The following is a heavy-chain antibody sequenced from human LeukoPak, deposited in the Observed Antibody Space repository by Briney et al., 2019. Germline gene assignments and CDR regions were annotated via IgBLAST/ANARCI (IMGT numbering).Heavy chain of an antibody. CDR3: AKSRGANWYFDL. J-gene: IGHJ2*01. D-gene: IGHD1-26*01. V-gene: IGHV5-51*01. CDR2: IYPGDSAT. Sequence: GGSLKISCKGSGYSFTSYWIGWVGQMPGKDLEWMGIIYPGDSATIYSPSFQGQFTFSADKSINTAYLQWSSLKASDTAMYYCAKSRGANWYFDLWGRGTLVTVSS. CDR1: GYSFTSYW.